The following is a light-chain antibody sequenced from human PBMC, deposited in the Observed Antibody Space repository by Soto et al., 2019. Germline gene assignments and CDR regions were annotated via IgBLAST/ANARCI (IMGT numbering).Light chain of an antibody. J-gene: IGKJ5*01. Sequence: DILMPPSPSSLSASVGDRVTITCRASQGIRNDLAWYQQKPGKAPNLLIYDASRLQSGVPSRFSGSGGGTDFTLSICSVQPEYFATYFCQLSYMDPITFGQGTRLEIK. CDR3: QLSYMDPIT. CDR2: DAS. CDR1: QGIRND. V-gene: IGKV1-39*01.